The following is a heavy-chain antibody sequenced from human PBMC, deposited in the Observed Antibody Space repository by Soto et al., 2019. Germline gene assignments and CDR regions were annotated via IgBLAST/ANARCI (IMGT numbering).Heavy chain of an antibody. CDR3: GRCTSTSCHLGSDY. Sequence: QVLLVDSGGGVVQPGRSLRLSCAASGFTFSIYAMNWVRQAPGKGLEWVALISHDGINKYYADSVRGRFTISRDSSTNTLYLQMNSLRAADTAVYYCGRCTSTSCHLGSDYWGQGTLVTVSS. D-gene: IGHD2-2*01. J-gene: IGHJ4*02. CDR2: ISHDGINK. CDR1: GFTFSIYA. V-gene: IGHV3-30-3*01.